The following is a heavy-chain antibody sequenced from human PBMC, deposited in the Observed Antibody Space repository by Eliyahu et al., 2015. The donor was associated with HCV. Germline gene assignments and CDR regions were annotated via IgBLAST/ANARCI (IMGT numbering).Heavy chain of an antibody. CDR2: IHYSGST. CDR1: GGSITTXY. D-gene: IGHD6-19*01. Sequence: QVQLQESGPGLVKPSETLSLXCXVXGGSITTXYWSWIRQPPGKGLEWIGYIHYSGSTNYNPSLKSRVTISIDTSKNQFSLKLTSVTAADTAMYYCASGGGGIAVTGTGGWFDPWGQGTLVTVSS. V-gene: IGHV4-59*01. J-gene: IGHJ5*02. CDR3: ASGGGGIAVTGTGGWFDP.